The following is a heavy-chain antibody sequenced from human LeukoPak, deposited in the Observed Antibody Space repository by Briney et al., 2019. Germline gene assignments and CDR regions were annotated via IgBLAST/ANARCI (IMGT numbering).Heavy chain of an antibody. CDR3: ARKGYGGSSGWKDYYYYMDV. CDR2: ISAYNGNT. Sequence: VASVKVSCKASGYTFTSYGISWVRQAPGQGLEWMGWISAYNGNTNYAQKLQGRVTMTTDTSTSTAYMELRSLRSDDTAVYYCARKGYGGSSGWKDYYYYMDVWGKGTTVTISS. V-gene: IGHV1-18*01. J-gene: IGHJ6*03. D-gene: IGHD6-19*01. CDR1: GYTFTSYG.